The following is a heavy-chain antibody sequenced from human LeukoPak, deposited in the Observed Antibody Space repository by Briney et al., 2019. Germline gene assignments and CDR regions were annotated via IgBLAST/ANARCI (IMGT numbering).Heavy chain of an antibody. CDR1: GYTFTGYY. Sequence: ASVKVSCKASGYTFTGYYMHWVRQPPGQGLEWMGWINPNSGGTNYAQKFQGRVTMTRDTSISTAYMELSRLRSDDTAVYYCARVRRTSIIWYVEKPRYPDALDIWGQGTMVTVSS. D-gene: IGHD6-13*01. V-gene: IGHV1-2*02. CDR3: ARVRRTSIIWYVEKPRYPDALDI. J-gene: IGHJ3*02. CDR2: INPNSGGT.